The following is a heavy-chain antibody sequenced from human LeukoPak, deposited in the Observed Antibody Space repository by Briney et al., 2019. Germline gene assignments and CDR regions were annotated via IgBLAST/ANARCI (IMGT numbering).Heavy chain of an antibody. J-gene: IGHJ4*02. CDR2: IYYSGST. V-gene: IGHV4-59*01. Sequence: PSETLSLTCTVSGGSISSYYWSWIRQPPGKGLEWNGYIYYSGSTNYNPSLKSRVTISVDTSKNQFSLKLSSVTAADTAVYYCARGGGYASPIGYWGQGALVTVSS. CDR3: ARGGGYASPIGY. D-gene: IGHD5-12*01. CDR1: GGSISSYY.